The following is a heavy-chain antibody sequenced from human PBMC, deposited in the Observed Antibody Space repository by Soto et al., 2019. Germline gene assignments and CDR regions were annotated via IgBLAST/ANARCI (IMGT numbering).Heavy chain of an antibody. D-gene: IGHD2-2*01. J-gene: IGHJ4*02. CDR3: AREVGYYSATRRNLYFDY. Sequence: PSETLSLTCAVSGGSFSGYYWSWVRQPPGKGLGWIGDINHTGGSNYNPSLKSRVMISVDTAKTQFSLNVTSVTAADTAVYYCAREVGYYSATRRNLYFDYWGPGTLVTVSS. CDR2: INHTGGS. V-gene: IGHV4-34*01. CDR1: GGSFSGYY.